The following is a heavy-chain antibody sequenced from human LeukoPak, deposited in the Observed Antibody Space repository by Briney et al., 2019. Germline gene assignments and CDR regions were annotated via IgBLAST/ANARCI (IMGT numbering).Heavy chain of an antibody. V-gene: IGHV4-4*07. D-gene: IGHD2-2*01. CDR2: IHTSGST. CDR3: AGDADTINWFFF. CDR1: GGSISSYY. Sequence: SETLSLTCTVSGGSISSYYWSWIRQPAGKGLEWIGRIHTSGSTNYSPSLKSRVTMSVDTSKNQFSLKLSSVTAADTAVYYCAGDADTINWFFFWGQGTLVTVSS. J-gene: IGHJ5*01.